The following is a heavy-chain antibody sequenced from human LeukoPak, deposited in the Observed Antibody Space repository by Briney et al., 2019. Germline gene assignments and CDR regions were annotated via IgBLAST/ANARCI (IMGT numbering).Heavy chain of an antibody. J-gene: IGHJ4*02. Sequence: SETLSLTCTVSGGSISSYYWSWIRQPPGKGLEWIGYIYYSGSTNYNPSLKSRVTISVDSSKNQFSLKLSSVTAADTAVYYCARALKWSIAARLDYWGQGTLVTVSS. CDR1: GGSISSYY. CDR2: IYYSGST. V-gene: IGHV4-59*12. CDR3: ARALKWSIAARLDY. D-gene: IGHD6-6*01.